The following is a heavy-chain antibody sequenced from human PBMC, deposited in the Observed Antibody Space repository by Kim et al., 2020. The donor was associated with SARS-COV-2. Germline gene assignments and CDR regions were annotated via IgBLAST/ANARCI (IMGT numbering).Heavy chain of an antibody. D-gene: IGHD1-1*01. J-gene: IGHJ6*04. CDR2: ISSSGSTI. CDR3: ARGGTSFYYGMDV. CDR1: GFTFSSYE. Sequence: GGSLRLSCAASGFTFSSYEMNWVRQAPGKGLEWVSYISSSGSTIYYADSVKGRFIISRDNAKNSLYLQMNSLRAEDTAVYYCARGGTSFYYGMDVWGEGDTGTVSS. V-gene: IGHV3-48*03.